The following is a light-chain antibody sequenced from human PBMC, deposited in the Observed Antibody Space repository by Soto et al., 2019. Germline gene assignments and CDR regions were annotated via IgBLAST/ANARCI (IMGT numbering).Light chain of an antibody. CDR1: SSNIGVKT. CDR2: SNN. CDR3: AAWDDSLSAWV. J-gene: IGLJ3*02. V-gene: IGLV1-44*01. Sequence: QSVLTQPPSASGTPGQTVTISCSGSSSNIGVKTVNWYQQLPGTAPKLLIHSNNKRPSGVPDRFSGSKSGTSASLAISGLQSEDEAEYYCAAWDDSLSAWVFGGGTKVTVL.